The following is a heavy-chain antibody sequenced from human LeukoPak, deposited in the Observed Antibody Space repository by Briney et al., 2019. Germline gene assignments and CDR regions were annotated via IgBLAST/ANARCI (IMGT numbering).Heavy chain of an antibody. CDR3: ARPDNLPNAFDI. V-gene: IGHV5-51*01. D-gene: IGHD1-1*01. J-gene: IGHJ3*02. Sequence: GESLKISCKGSGYRFTSYWIAWVRQMPGKGLEWMGIIYPGDSDTRYSPSFQGRVTISADRSISTAYLQWSSLKASDTAIYYCARPDNLPNAFDIWGQGTMVTVSS. CDR2: IYPGDSDT. CDR1: GYRFTSYW.